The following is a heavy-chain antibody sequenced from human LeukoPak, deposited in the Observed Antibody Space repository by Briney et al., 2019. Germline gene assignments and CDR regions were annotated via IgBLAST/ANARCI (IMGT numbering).Heavy chain of an antibody. CDR1: GDSVTSNSAI. CDR2: TYYRSKWYN. Sequence: SQTLSLTCVISGDSVTSNSAIWNWIRQSPSRGLEWLGRTYYRSKWYNDYPVSVKSRITINPDTSKNQFSLHLNSVTPEDTALYYCARENSYGYFDYWGQGTLVTVSS. D-gene: IGHD5-18*01. V-gene: IGHV6-1*01. J-gene: IGHJ4*02. CDR3: ARENSYGYFDY.